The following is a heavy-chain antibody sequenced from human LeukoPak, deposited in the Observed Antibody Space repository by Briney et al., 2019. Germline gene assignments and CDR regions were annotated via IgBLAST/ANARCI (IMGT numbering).Heavy chain of an antibody. CDR2: ISPNSGGT. D-gene: IGHD4-17*01. J-gene: IGHJ4*02. V-gene: IGHV1-2*02. CDR1: GYTFTGYY. CDR3: AIRPTVTTFFPPKRNDY. Sequence: ASVKVSCRASGYTFTGYYMHWVRQAPGQGLEWMGWISPNSGGTNYAQKFQGRVTMTRDTSISTAYMELSRLRSDDTAVYYCAIRPTVTTFFPPKRNDYWGQGTLVTVSS.